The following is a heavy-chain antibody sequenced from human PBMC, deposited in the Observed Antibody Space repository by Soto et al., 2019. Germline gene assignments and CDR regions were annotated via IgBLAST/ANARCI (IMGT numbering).Heavy chain of an antibody. Sequence: EVQLLESGRGLVRPGGSLRLSCAASGFSFTNYAMSWVRQPPGKGLEWLSAISVSGETTYYADSVRGLFTISHDNSSATVFLHMSNLRAEDTALYYCAKEQWLIQGHFDYGGQGILVTVSS. CDR2: ISVSGETT. CDR1: GFSFTNYA. CDR3: AKEQWLIQGHFDY. V-gene: IGHV3-23*01. J-gene: IGHJ4*02. D-gene: IGHD5-18*01.